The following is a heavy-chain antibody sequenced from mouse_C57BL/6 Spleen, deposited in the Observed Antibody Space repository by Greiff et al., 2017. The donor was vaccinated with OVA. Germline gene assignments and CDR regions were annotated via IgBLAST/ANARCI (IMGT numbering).Heavy chain of an antibody. V-gene: IGHV1-82*01. Sequence: QVQLQQSGPELVKPGASVKISCKASGYAFSSSWMNWVKQRPGKGLEWIGRIYPGDGDTNYNGKFKGKATLTADKSSSTAYMQLSSLTSEDSAVYFCARDLNYGSSYFDYWGQGTTLTVSS. CDR2: IYPGDGDT. D-gene: IGHD1-1*01. CDR3: ARDLNYGSSYFDY. J-gene: IGHJ2*01. CDR1: GYAFSSSW.